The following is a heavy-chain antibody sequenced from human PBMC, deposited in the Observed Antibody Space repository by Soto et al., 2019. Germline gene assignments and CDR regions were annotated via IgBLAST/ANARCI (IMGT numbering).Heavy chain of an antibody. CDR3: ARDGGVMVVAATDFDY. CDR2: ISSSSSYI. J-gene: IGHJ4*02. V-gene: IGHV3-21*01. CDR1: GFTFSSYS. Sequence: GGSLRLSXAASGFTFSSYSMNWVRQAPGKGLEWVSSISSSSSYIYYADSVKGRFTISRDNAKNSLYLQMNSLRAEDTAVYYCARDGGVMVVAATDFDYWGQGSLVTVAS. D-gene: IGHD2-15*01.